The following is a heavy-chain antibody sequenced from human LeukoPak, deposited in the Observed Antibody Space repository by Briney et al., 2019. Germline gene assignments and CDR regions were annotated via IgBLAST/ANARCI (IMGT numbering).Heavy chain of an antibody. V-gene: IGHV4-59*01. CDR1: GGSISNYY. Sequence: SETLSLTCTVSGGSISNYYWSWIRQPPGKGLEWIGYIYYSGSTNYNPSLKSRVTMSVDTSKNQFSLKLSSVTAADTAVYYCAREGSSSPFDYWGQGTLVTVSS. J-gene: IGHJ4*02. D-gene: IGHD6-6*01. CDR2: IYYSGST. CDR3: AREGSSSPFDY.